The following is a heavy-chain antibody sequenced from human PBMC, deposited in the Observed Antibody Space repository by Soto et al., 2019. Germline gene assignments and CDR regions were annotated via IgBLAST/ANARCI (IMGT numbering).Heavy chain of an antibody. CDR2: IFYGGST. J-gene: IGHJ3*02. CDR3: ARAGGFSDAFDI. CDR1: VGSISSGGYY. V-gene: IGHV4-31*03. Sequence: PSETLSLTCTVSVGSISSGGYYWSWIRQHPGKGLEWITYIFYGGSTFYNPSLKSRVSLSVDTSENQFSLKLTSVTAADTAVYYCARAGGFSDAFDIWGQGTMVTVSS.